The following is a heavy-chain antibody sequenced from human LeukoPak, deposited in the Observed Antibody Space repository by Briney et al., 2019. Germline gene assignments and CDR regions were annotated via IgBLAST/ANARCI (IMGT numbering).Heavy chain of an antibody. CDR1: GFTFSSYA. CDR3: ARDRLLEDRDYHNYYYMDV. CDR2: ISYDGSNK. D-gene: IGHD1-1*01. J-gene: IGHJ6*03. Sequence: GGSLRLSCAASGFTFSSYAMHWVRQAPGKGLEWVAVISYDGSNKYYADSVKGRFTISRDNAKNSLYLQMNSLRAEDTAVYSCARDRLLEDRDYHNYYYMDVWGKGTTVTVSS. V-gene: IGHV3-30*04.